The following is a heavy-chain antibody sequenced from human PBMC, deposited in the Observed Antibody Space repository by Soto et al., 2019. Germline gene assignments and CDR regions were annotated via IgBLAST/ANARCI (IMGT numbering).Heavy chain of an antibody. CDR3: AKAKFGDGSNSNVGPRLFDY. J-gene: IGHJ4*02. CDR1: LFTLNGYA. D-gene: IGHD3-16*01. CDR2: ISSSGDST. V-gene: IGHV3-23*01. Sequence: GGSLRLSCTASLFTLNGYAMSWVRQAPGKGLEWVSGISSSGDSTHYADSVKGRFTISRDSSKNTVYLQMIGLRVEDTAVYYCAKAKFGDGSNSNVGPRLFDYWGQGTLVTVSS.